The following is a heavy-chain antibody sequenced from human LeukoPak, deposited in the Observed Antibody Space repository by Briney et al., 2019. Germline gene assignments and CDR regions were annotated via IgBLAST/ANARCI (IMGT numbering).Heavy chain of an antibody. CDR2: IFSNDEK. CDR1: GFSLSNARMG. CDR3: ARMGRYDFWSGYQGNWFDP. D-gene: IGHD3-3*01. Sequence: SGPTLVNPTETLTLTCTVSGFSLSNARMGVSWIRQPPGKALEWLAHIFSNDEKSYSTSLKSGLTISKDTSKSQVVLTMTNIDPVDTATYYCARMGRYDFWSGYQGNWFDPWGQGTLVTVSS. V-gene: IGHV2-26*01. J-gene: IGHJ5*02.